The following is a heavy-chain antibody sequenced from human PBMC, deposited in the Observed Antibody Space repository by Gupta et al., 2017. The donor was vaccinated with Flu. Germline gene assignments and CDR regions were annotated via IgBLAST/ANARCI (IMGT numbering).Heavy chain of an antibody. CDR3: XRXDIPEEXDSGYYRRSAFDV. Sequence: QVQLVQSGAEVKKPGASVKVSCKASGYTLTDYHLNWVRQAPGQGLEVMGWINLNSGVTKYAQKIQGRVTMTRDTSISIAYMELSRLRSDDTAVYYCXRXDIPEEXDSGYYRRSAFDVWGQGTMVTVSS. CDR2: INLNSGVT. CDR1: GYTLTDYH. V-gene: IGHV1-2*02. J-gene: IGHJ3*01. D-gene: IGHD5-12*01.